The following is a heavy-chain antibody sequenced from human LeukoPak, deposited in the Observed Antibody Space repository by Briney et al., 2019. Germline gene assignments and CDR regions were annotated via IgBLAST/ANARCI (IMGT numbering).Heavy chain of an antibody. CDR1: GFTFSSYA. D-gene: IGHD3-10*01. V-gene: IGHV3-30-3*01. CDR2: ISYDGSNK. Sequence: PGRSLRLSCAASGFTFSSYAMHWVRQAPGKGLEWVAVISYDGSNKYYADSVKGRFTISRDNSKNTLYLQMNSLRAEDTAVYYCARDRYYYGSGSYSSDFDYWGQGTLVTVSS. CDR3: ARDRYYYGSGSYSSDFDY. J-gene: IGHJ4*02.